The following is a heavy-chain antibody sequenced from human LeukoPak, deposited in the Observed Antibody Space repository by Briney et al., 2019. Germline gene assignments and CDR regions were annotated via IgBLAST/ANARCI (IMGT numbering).Heavy chain of an antibody. V-gene: IGHV1-2*02. J-gene: IGHJ4*02. D-gene: IGHD6-19*01. Sequence: ASVKVSCKASGYTFTSHDINWVRQAPGQGLEWMGWINPNSGGTNYAQKFQGRVTMTRDTSISTAYMELSRLRSDDTAVYYCARESHSSGWYFGYWGQGTLVTVSS. CDR1: GYTFTSHD. CDR2: INPNSGGT. CDR3: ARESHSSGWYFGY.